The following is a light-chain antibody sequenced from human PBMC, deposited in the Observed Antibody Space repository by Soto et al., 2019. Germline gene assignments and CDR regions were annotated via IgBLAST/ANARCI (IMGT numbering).Light chain of an antibody. Sequence: QSVLTQPPSASGTPGQRVTISCSGSSSNIGSKTVNWYQQLPGTAPKLLIYSNNQRPSGVPDRFSGSKSGTSASLAISGLQSEDESDYYCAAGDDSLNGWVFGGGTKLTVL. CDR1: SSNIGSKT. V-gene: IGLV1-44*01. CDR3: AAGDDSLNGWV. CDR2: SNN. J-gene: IGLJ3*02.